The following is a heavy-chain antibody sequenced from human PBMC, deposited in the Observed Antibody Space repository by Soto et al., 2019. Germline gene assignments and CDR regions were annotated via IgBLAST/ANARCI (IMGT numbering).Heavy chain of an antibody. CDR3: ARGKAPYRLYYFDY. V-gene: IGHV4-34*01. D-gene: IGHD5-12*01. CDR2: INHSGST. Sequence: PSETLSLTCAVYGGSFSGYYWSWIRQPPGKGLEWIGEINHSGSTNYNPSLKSRVTISVDTSKNQFSLKLSSVTAADTAVYYCARGKAPYRLYYFDYWGQGTLVTVSS. J-gene: IGHJ4*02. CDR1: GGSFSGYY.